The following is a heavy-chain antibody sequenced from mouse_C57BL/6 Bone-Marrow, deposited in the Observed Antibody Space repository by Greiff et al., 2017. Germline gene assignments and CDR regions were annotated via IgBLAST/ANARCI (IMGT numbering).Heavy chain of an antibody. D-gene: IGHD1-1*01. CDR1: GYTFTDYY. V-gene: IGHV1-76*01. CDR3: ERSLYYYGSGPYFDD. Sequence: QVQLQQSGAELVRPGASVKLSCKASGYTFTDYYINWVKQRPGQGLEWIARIYPGSGNTYYNEKFKGKATLTAEKSSSTAYMQLSSLTSEDSAVYVCERSLYYYGSGPYFDDWGQGTTLTVSS. J-gene: IGHJ2*01. CDR2: IYPGSGNT.